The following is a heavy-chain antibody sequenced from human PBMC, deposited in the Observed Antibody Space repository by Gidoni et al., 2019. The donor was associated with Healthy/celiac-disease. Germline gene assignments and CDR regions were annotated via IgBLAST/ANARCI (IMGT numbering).Heavy chain of an antibody. Sequence: QVQLVQSGAEVKKPGASVTVSCKASGYTFTSYDINWVRQATGQGLEWMGWMNPNSGNTGYAQKFQGRVTMTRNTSISTAYMELSSLRSEDTAVYYCARDMIVVSVTDYGMDVWGQGTTVTVSS. CDR2: MNPNSGNT. CDR1: GYTFTSYD. CDR3: ARDMIVVSVTDYGMDV. D-gene: IGHD3-22*01. V-gene: IGHV1-8*01. J-gene: IGHJ6*02.